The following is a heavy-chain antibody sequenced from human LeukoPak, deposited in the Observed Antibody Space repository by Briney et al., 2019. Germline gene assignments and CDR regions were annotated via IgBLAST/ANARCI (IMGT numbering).Heavy chain of an antibody. J-gene: IGHJ4*02. CDR2: IIPIFGTA. Sequence: ASVKVSCKASGGTFSSYAISWVRQAPGQGLEWMGGIIPIFGTANYAQKFQGRVTITADESTSTAYMELSSLRSEDTAVYYCARVPITIFGVVSRYYFDYWGQGTLVTVSS. V-gene: IGHV1-69*13. CDR3: ARVPITIFGVVSRYYFDY. D-gene: IGHD3-3*01. CDR1: GGTFSSYA.